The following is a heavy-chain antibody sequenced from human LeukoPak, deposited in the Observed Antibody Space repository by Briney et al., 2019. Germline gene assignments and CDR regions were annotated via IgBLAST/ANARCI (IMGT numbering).Heavy chain of an antibody. D-gene: IGHD3-3*01. V-gene: IGHV1-2*02. CDR2: INPNSGGT. CDR3: ARAGDFWSGGDFDY. CDR1: GYTFTGYY. Sequence: ASVKVSCKASGYTFTGYYMHWVRQAPGQGLEWMGWINPNSGGTNYAQKFQGRVTMTRDTSISTAYMELSRLRSDDTAVYYCARAGDFWSGGDFDYWGQGTLVTVSS. J-gene: IGHJ4*02.